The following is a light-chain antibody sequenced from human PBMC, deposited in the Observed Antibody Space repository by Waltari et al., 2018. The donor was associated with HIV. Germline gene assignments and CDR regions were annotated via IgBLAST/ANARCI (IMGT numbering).Light chain of an antibody. CDR2: EVS. Sequence: QSALTQPASVSGSPGQSITISCTGTSSDVGRYNLVSWYQQHPGKAPQLMIYEVSKRPSGVSNRFSGSKSGNTASLTISGLQAEDEADYYCCSYAASSTVIFGGGTKLTVL. J-gene: IGLJ2*01. CDR3: CSYAASSTVI. CDR1: SSDVGRYNL. V-gene: IGLV2-23*02.